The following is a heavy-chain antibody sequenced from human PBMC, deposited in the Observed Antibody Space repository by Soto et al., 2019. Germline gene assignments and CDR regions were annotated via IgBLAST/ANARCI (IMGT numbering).Heavy chain of an antibody. CDR3: ARKSADSGYSYGF. V-gene: IGHV4-4*02. CDR2: IYHSGST. J-gene: IGHJ4*02. D-gene: IGHD5-18*01. CDR1: GGSISSSNW. Sequence: PSETLSLTCAVSGGSISSSNWWSWVRQPPWKGLEWIGEIYHSGSTNYNPSLKSRVTISVDKSKNQFSLKLSSVTAADTAVYYCARKSADSGYSYGFWGQGTLVTVSS.